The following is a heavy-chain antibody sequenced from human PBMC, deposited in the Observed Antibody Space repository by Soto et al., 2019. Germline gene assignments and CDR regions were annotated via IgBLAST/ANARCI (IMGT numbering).Heavy chain of an antibody. J-gene: IGHJ4*02. D-gene: IGHD1-26*01. CDR3: ARNTRSYRSYFDY. CDR2: IYYSGTT. V-gene: IGHV4-39*01. Sequence: WETLSLTCTFSVVSISSSSYYCGWIRQPPWKGLEWIGTIYYSGTTYYNPSLKSRVTISVDTSKNQFSLKLSSVTAADTAVYYCARNTRSYRSYFDYWGQGTLVTVS. CDR1: VVSISSSSYY.